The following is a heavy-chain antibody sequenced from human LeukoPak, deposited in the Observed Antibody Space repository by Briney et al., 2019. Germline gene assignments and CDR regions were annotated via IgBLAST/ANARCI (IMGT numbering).Heavy chain of an antibody. J-gene: IGHJ5*02. CDR1: GFTFSSYA. CDR2: ISGSGGST. V-gene: IGHV3-23*01. CDR3: AKDASGCSNTPKWFDA. Sequence: PGGSLRLSCAASGFTFSSYAMSWVRQAPGKGLEWVSAISGSGGSTYYADSVKGRFTISRDNSKNSLYLQMNSLRAEDTAVYYCAKDASGCSNTPKWFDAWGQGTLVTVSS. D-gene: IGHD2-8*01.